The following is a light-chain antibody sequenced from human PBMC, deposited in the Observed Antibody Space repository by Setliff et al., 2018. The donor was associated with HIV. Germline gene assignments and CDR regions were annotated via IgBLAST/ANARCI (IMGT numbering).Light chain of an antibody. J-gene: IGLJ1*01. V-gene: IGLV3-21*03. Sequence: YELTQPPSVSVAPGKTARITCGGNNIGSKSVHWYQQKPGQAPVLVVYDDSHRPSGIPERFSGSKSGNTATLTISRVEAGDEADYYCQVWDSSSDHHVFGTGTKVTVL. CDR1: NIGSKS. CDR3: QVWDSSSDHHV. CDR2: DDS.